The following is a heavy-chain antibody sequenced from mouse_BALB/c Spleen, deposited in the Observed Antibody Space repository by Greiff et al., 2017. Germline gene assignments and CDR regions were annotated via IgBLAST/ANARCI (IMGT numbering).Heavy chain of an antibody. Sequence: QVQLQQSGAELVRPGTSVKISCKASGYTFTNYWLGWVKQRPGHGLEWIGDIYPGGGYTNYNEKFKGKATLTADTSSSTAYMQLSSLTSEDSAVYFCAREGIYDGYYVGAMDYWGQGTSVTVSS. V-gene: IGHV1-63*02. CDR1: GYTFTNYW. CDR2: IYPGGGYT. CDR3: AREGIYDGYYVGAMDY. D-gene: IGHD2-3*01. J-gene: IGHJ4*01.